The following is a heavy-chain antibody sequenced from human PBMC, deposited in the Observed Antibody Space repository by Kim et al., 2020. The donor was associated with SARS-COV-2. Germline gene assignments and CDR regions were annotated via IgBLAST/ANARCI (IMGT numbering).Heavy chain of an antibody. Sequence: SETLSLTCTVSGGSISSSSYYCCWIRQPPGKGLEWIGSIYYSGSTYYNPSLKSRVTISGDTSKNQFSLKLSSVTAADTAVYYCARHSRIVVVPAAILAWGQGTLVTVSS. J-gene: IGHJ4*02. D-gene: IGHD2-2*01. CDR2: IYYSGST. CDR1: GGSISSSSYY. V-gene: IGHV4-39*01. CDR3: ARHSRIVVVPAAILA.